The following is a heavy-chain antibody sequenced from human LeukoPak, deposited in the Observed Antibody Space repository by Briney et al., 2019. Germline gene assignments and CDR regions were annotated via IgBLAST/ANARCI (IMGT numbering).Heavy chain of an antibody. Sequence: SETLSLTCTVSGGTISSYYWNWIRQPQGKGLEWIGYIHDSGSTKYNPSLKSRVTIPVETSKNQFSLKLSSVTAADTAVYYCARWYYSGWAFDYWGQGTLVTGSS. V-gene: IGHV4-59*08. CDR2: IHDSGST. CDR3: ARWYYSGWAFDY. D-gene: IGHD6-19*01. CDR1: GGTISSYY. J-gene: IGHJ4*02.